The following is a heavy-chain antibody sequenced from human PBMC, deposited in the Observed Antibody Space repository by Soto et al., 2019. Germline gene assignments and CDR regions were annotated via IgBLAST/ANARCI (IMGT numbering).Heavy chain of an antibody. CDR3: ARVPESDCSSTSCYGY. CDR1: GYTFTSYG. CDR2: ISAYNGNT. Sequence: QAQLVHSGAEVKKPGASVKVSCKASGYTFTSYGISWVRQAPGQGLEWMGWISAYNGNTNYAQKLQGRVTMTTDTSTSTAYMELRSLRSDDTAVYYCARVPESDCSSTSCYGYWGQGTLVTVAS. V-gene: IGHV1-18*01. J-gene: IGHJ4*02. D-gene: IGHD2-2*01.